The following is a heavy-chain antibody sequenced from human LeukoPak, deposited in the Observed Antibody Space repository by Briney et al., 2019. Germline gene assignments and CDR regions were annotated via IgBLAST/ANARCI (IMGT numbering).Heavy chain of an antibody. CDR2: ISSNGGSP. V-gene: IGHV3-64D*09. D-gene: IGHD3-3*01. Sequence: PAGSLRLSCSASGFIFSDYAMHWVRQAPGKGLEHVSAISSNGGSPYYADSVKGRFTISRDNSKNTLYLQMSSLRAEDTAVYYCVKVHYDFWRGILGDFDYWGQGTLVTVSS. J-gene: IGHJ4*02. CDR1: GFIFSDYA. CDR3: VKVHYDFWRGILGDFDY.